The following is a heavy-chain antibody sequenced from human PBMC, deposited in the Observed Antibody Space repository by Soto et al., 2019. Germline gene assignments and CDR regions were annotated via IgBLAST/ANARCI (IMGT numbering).Heavy chain of an antibody. CDR3: TTDSYITSIIVRFDY. CDR2: VKSKNDGGTT. D-gene: IGHD3-22*01. Sequence: PGGSLRLSCAASGFTFSNAWINWVRQAPGKELEWVGRVKSKNDGGTTDFAAPVKGRFAISRDDSKNMVYLEMNSLQTEDTAIYYCTTDSYITSIIVRFDYWGHGTLVTVSS. J-gene: IGHJ4*01. CDR1: GFTFSNAW. V-gene: IGHV3-15*07.